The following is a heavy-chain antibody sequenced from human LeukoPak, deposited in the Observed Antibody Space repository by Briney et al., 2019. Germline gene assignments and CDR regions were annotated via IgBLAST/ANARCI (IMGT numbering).Heavy chain of an antibody. CDR1: GFTFITYA. J-gene: IGHJ2*01. V-gene: IGHV3-23*01. CDR2: ISNSGGST. CDR3: AKDLFPWYFDL. D-gene: IGHD2-21*01. Sequence: GGSLRLSCAASGFTFITYAMSWVRQAPGKGLEWVSSISNSGGSTYYADSVRGRFAISRDNSKNTLYLQMNSLRAEDTAVYYCAKDLFPWYFDLWGRGTLVTVSS.